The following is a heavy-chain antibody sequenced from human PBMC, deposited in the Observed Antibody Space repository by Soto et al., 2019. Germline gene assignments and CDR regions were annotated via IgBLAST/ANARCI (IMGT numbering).Heavy chain of an antibody. Sequence: ASVKVSCKASGYTFTSYGISWVRQAPGQGLEWMGWISAYNGNTNYAQKLQGRVTMTTDTSTSTAYMELRSLRSDDTAVYYCARDNIVVVVAATETYYYYGMDVWGQGTTVTVSS. CDR1: GYTFTSYG. CDR3: ARDNIVVVVAATETYYYYGMDV. CDR2: ISAYNGNT. D-gene: IGHD2-15*01. V-gene: IGHV1-18*01. J-gene: IGHJ6*02.